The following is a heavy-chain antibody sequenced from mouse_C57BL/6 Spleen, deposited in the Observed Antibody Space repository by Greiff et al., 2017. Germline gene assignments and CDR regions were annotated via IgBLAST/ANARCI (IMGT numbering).Heavy chain of an antibody. CDR2: IRNKANGHTT. J-gene: IGHJ2*01. D-gene: IGHD2-4*01. CDR3: AVSVYDYDAFDY. Sequence: EVQLQESGGGLVQPGGSLSLSCAASGFTFTDYYMSWVRQPPGKALEWLGFIRNKANGHTTEYSASVKGRFTISRDNSQSILYLQMNALRAEDSATYYCAVSVYDYDAFDYWGQGATLTVSS. V-gene: IGHV7-3*01. CDR1: GFTFTDYY.